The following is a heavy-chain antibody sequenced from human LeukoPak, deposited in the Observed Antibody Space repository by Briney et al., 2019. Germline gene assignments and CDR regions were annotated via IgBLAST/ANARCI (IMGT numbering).Heavy chain of an antibody. D-gene: IGHD3-10*01. J-gene: IGHJ4*02. Sequence: YPSETLSLTCTVSGGSISSYYWNWLRQPPGKGLEWIGYIYNSGSTNNNSSLKSRVTISVDTSKKQFSLKLSSVTAADTAVYYCARETPYGSGSYPFDYWGQGILVTVSS. CDR2: IYNSGST. CDR1: GGSISSYY. CDR3: ARETPYGSGSYPFDY. V-gene: IGHV4-59*01.